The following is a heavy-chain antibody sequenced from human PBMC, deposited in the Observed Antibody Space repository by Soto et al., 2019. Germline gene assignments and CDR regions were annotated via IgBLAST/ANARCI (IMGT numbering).Heavy chain of an antibody. Sequence: QVQLQESGPGLVKPSGTLSLTCAVSGGSISSSNWWSWVRQPPGKGLEWIGEIYHSGSTNYNPSLKSRVTISVDQSKIQFTRKLSSVTAADTAVYYCARTNCSGGNCYSLDYWGQGTLVTVSS. CDR2: IYHSGST. J-gene: IGHJ4*02. CDR3: ARTNCSGGNCYSLDY. V-gene: IGHV4-4*02. D-gene: IGHD2-15*01. CDR1: GGSISSSNW.